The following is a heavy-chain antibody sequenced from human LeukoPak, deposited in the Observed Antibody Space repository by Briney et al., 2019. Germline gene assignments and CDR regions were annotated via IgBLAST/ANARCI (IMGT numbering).Heavy chain of an antibody. D-gene: IGHD3-22*01. V-gene: IGHV4-34*01. J-gene: IGHJ3*02. CDR1: GGSFSGYY. CDR3: ARDLIVVVTPRAFDI. Sequence: SETLSLTCAVYGGSFSGYYWSWIRQPPGKGLEWIGEIYHSGSTNYNPSLKSRVTISVDKSKNQFSLKLSSVTAADTAVYYCARDLIVVVTPRAFDIWGQGTMVTVSS. CDR2: IYHSGST.